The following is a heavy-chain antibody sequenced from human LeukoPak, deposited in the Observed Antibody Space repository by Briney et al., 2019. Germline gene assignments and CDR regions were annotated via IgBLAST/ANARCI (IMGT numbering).Heavy chain of an antibody. CDR2: INAGNGNT. D-gene: IGHD3-22*01. V-gene: IGHV1-3*01. Sequence: ASVKVSCKASGYTFTSYAMHWVRQAPGQRLEWMGWINAGNGNTKYSQKFQGRVTITRDTSASTAYMELSSLRSEDTAVYYCARSPYYYDSSGPHDYWGQGTLVTVSS. J-gene: IGHJ4*02. CDR1: GYTFTSYA. CDR3: ARSPYYYDSSGPHDY.